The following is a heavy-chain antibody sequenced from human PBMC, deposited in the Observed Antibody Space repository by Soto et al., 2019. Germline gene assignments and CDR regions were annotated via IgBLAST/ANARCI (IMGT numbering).Heavy chain of an antibody. V-gene: IGHV3-64*01. CDR1: GFTLSGDA. CDR2: ISSNGVGT. CDR3: ARRARPDFYYMDV. Sequence: GGSLRLSCAASGFTLSGDAMDWVRQAPGKGLEYVSGISSNGVGTYYANSVQGRFTTSRDNSKNTVYLQMGSLRPEDMAVYYCARRARPDFYYMDVWGKGTTVTVSS. J-gene: IGHJ6*03. D-gene: IGHD6-6*01.